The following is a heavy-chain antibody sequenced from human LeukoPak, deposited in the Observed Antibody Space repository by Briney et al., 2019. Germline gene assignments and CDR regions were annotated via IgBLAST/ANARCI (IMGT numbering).Heavy chain of an antibody. Sequence: PGGSLRLSCAASGFTFSSYAMSWVRQAPGKGLEWVSSISSSSSYIYYADSVKGRFTISRDNAKNSLYLQMNSLRAEDTAVYYCASGGNSAKLYVYWGQGTLVTVSS. CDR3: ASGGNSAKLYVY. CDR2: ISSSSSYI. D-gene: IGHD4-23*01. V-gene: IGHV3-21*01. CDR1: GFTFSSYA. J-gene: IGHJ4*02.